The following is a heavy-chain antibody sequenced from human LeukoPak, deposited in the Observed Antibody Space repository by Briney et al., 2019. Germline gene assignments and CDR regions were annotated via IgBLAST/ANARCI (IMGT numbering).Heavy chain of an antibody. CDR1: GFTFDDYT. J-gene: IGHJ6*02. Sequence: GGSLRLSCAASGFTFDDYTMHWVRQAPGKGLEWVSLISWDGGSTYYADSVKGRFTISRDNAKNSVYLQMSSLRAEDTALYYCAREGAGYRGYDYDYFYAMDVWGQETTVTVSS. CDR2: ISWDGGST. D-gene: IGHD5-12*01. CDR3: AREGAGYRGYDYDYFYAMDV. V-gene: IGHV3-43*01.